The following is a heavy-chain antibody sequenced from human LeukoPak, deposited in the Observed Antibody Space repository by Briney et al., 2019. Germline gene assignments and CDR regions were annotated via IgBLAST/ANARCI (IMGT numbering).Heavy chain of an antibody. J-gene: IGHJ4*02. CDR1: GFAFSTNW. Sequence: GGSLRLSLAASGFAFSTNWMHWVRQAPGKGLVWVSHISTDARTITYADFVKGRFTISRDNAKNTLYLQMNSLRAEDTAVYYCARDWTDRSGWYTEVRAFDYWGQGTLVTVSS. V-gene: IGHV3-74*01. CDR3: ARDWTDRSGWYTEVRAFDY. D-gene: IGHD6-19*01. CDR2: ISTDARTI.